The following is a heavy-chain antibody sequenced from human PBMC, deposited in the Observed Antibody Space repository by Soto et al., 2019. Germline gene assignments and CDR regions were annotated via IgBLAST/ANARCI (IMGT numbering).Heavy chain of an antibody. V-gene: IGHV4-61*01. J-gene: IGHJ4*02. Sequence: QVQLQESGPGLVKPSETLSLTCTVSGGSVSSGSYYWSWIRQPPGKGLEWIGDIYYSGSTNYKPSLKSRVTISVDTSKNQFSLKLSSVTAADTAVYYCARDRSDSSGYYYGDGGIFDYWGQGTLVTVSS. D-gene: IGHD3-22*01. CDR1: GGSVSSGSYY. CDR2: IYYSGST. CDR3: ARDRSDSSGYYYGDGGIFDY.